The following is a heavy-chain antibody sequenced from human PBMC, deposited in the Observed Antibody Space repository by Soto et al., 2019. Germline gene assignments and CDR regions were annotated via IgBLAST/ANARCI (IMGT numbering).Heavy chain of an antibody. D-gene: IGHD3-22*01. J-gene: IGHJ6*02. Sequence: GGSLRLSCAASGLNVSDNCMSWVRQAPGKGLEWVSVIYGDGRIYYADFVKGRFTVSRDKSKNTLFLQMGRLRVDDTAVYYCARTRLYDASGYYYYYYGMDVWGQGTTVTVSS. V-gene: IGHV3-53*01. CDR3: ARTRLYDASGYYYYYYGMDV. CDR2: IYGDGRI. CDR1: GLNVSDNC.